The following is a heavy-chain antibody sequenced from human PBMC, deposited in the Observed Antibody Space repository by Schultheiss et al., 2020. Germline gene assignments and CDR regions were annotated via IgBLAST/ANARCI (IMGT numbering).Heavy chain of an antibody. CDR2: ISGSGGST. Sequence: GGSLRLSCAASGFTFSSYAMSWVRQAPGKGLEWVSAISGSGGSTYYADSVKGRFTISRDNAKNSLYLQMNSLRAEDTAVYYCARDPSSANWFDPWGKGTLVNVYS. J-gene: IGHJ5*02. D-gene: IGHD6-19*01. V-gene: IGHV3-23*01. CDR3: ARDPSSANWFDP. CDR1: GFTFSSYA.